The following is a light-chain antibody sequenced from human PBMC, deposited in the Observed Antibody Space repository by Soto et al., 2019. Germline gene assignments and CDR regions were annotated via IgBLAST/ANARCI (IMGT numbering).Light chain of an antibody. V-gene: IGKV4-1*01. Sequence: DIVMTQSPDSLAVSLGERATINCKSSQSVLYSSSNKNYLAWYQQKPGRPPKLLIYWASTRESGVPDRFSGSGSGTDFTLTISSLQAEDVAVYYCQQYYSIPYTFGQGTKLEIK. CDR3: QQYYSIPYT. CDR2: WAS. CDR1: QSVLYSSSNKNY. J-gene: IGKJ2*01.